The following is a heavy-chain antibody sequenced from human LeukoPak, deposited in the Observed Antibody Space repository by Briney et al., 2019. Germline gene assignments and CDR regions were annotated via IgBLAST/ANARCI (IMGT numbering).Heavy chain of an antibody. V-gene: IGHV3-23*01. CDR3: AKVGAAAVAFDI. CDR1: GFTFGSYA. Sequence: GGSLRLPCAASGFTFGSYAMSWVRQAPGKGLEWVSAISGSGGSTYYADSVKGRFTISRDNSKNTLYLQMNSLRAEDTAVYYCAKVGAAAVAFDIWGQGTMVTVSS. CDR2: ISGSGGST. J-gene: IGHJ3*02. D-gene: IGHD6-13*01.